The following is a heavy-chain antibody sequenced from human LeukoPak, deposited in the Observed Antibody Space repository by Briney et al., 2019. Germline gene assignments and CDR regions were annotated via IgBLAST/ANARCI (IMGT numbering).Heavy chain of an antibody. CDR1: GYTFTGYY. J-gene: IGHJ3*02. Sequence: ASVKVSCKASGYTFTGYYMHWVRQAPGQGPEWMGWINPNSGGTNYAQKFQGRVTMTRDTSISTAYMELRSLRSDDTAVYYCASEETGDGAFDIWGQGTMVTVSS. V-gene: IGHV1-2*02. D-gene: IGHD7-27*01. CDR2: INPNSGGT. CDR3: ASEETGDGAFDI.